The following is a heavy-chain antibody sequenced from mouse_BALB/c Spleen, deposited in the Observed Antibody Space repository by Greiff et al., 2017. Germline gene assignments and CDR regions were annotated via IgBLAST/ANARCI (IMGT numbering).Heavy chain of an antibody. CDR1: GFTFTDYY. CDR2: IRNKANGYTT. V-gene: IGHV7-3*02. Sequence: EVQLLESGGGLVQPGGSLRLSCATSGFTFTDYYMSWVRQPPGKALEWLGFIRNKANGYTTEYSASVKGRFTISRDNSQSILYLQMNTLRAEDSATYYCARDSTSYDAMDYWGQGTSVTVSS. D-gene: IGHD5-1*01. J-gene: IGHJ4*01. CDR3: ARDSTSYDAMDY.